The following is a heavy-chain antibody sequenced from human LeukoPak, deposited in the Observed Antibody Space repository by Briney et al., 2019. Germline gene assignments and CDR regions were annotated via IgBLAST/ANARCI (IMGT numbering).Heavy chain of an antibody. CDR1: GFTFSSYA. CDR3: ARDSDTAMVMSYFDY. D-gene: IGHD5-18*01. J-gene: IGHJ4*02. CDR2: ISYDGSNK. V-gene: IGHV3-30-3*01. Sequence: GGSLRLSCAASGFTFSSYAMNWVRQAPGKGLEWVAVISYDGSNKYYADSEKGRFTISRDNSKNTLYLQMNSLRPEDTSVYYCARDSDTAMVMSYFDYWGQGTLVTVSS.